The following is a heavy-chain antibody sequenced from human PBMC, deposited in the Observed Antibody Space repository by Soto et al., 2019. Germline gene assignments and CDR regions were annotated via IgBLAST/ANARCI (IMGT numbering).Heavy chain of an antibody. D-gene: IGHD3-10*01. Sequence: SETLSLICTVSGDSISNNNFYWGWIRQPPGKGLEWIGSIYYSGSTYYNPSLKSRVTISVDTSNNQLSLKLSSVTAADTAVYYCARHYGYYSHYMDVWTKGTTVTVSS. CDR2: IYYSGST. V-gene: IGHV4-39*01. J-gene: IGHJ6*03. CDR1: GDSISNNNFY. CDR3: ARHYGYYSHYMDV.